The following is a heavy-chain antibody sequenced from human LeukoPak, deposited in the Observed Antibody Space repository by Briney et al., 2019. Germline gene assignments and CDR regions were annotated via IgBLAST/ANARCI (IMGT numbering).Heavy chain of an antibody. CDR1: GFTFSSYS. CDR2: ISGSGGST. CDR3: AKLEDDYYDSSGYRAEYFQH. J-gene: IGHJ1*01. D-gene: IGHD3-22*01. V-gene: IGHV3-23*01. Sequence: GGSLRLSCAASGFTFSSYSMNWVRQAPGKGLEWVSAISGSGGSTYYADSVKGRFTISRDNSKNTLYLQMNSLRAEDTAVYYCAKLEDDYYDSSGYRAEYFQHWGQGTLVTVSS.